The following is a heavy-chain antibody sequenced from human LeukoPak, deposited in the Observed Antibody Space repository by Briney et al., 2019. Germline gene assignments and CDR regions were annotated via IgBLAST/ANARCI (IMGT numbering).Heavy chain of an antibody. V-gene: IGHV4-59*08. Sequence: PSETLSLTCTVSGGSIISYYWSWIRQPPGKGLEWIGYINHIGSTNYNSSLMSRVTISVDTSKNQFSLNLNSVTAADTAVYYCSRHQGGTTRDYWGQGILVTVSS. CDR2: INHIGST. D-gene: IGHD1-7*01. CDR3: SRHQGGTTRDY. CDR1: GGSIISYY. J-gene: IGHJ4*02.